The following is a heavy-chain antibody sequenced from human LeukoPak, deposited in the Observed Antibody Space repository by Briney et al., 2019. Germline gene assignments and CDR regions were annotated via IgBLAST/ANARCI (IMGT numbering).Heavy chain of an antibody. CDR3: ARDLEHCRNIICSNSAY. CDR1: GGTFSSYA. CDR2: IIPILGIA. J-gene: IGHJ4*02. V-gene: IGHV1-69*04. D-gene: IGHD2-2*01. Sequence: SVKVSCKASGGTFSSYAISWVRQAPGQGLEWMGRIIPILGIANYAQKFQGRVTITADKSTSAAYMELSSLRSEDTAVYYCARDLEHCRNIICSNSAYWGQGTLVTVSS.